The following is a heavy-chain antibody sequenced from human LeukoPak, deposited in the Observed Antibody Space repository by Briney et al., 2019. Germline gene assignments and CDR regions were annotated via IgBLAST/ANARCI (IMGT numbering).Heavy chain of an antibody. D-gene: IGHD2-15*01. J-gene: IGHJ4*02. CDR3: AKGLLAYCSGGSCYLFDY. V-gene: IGHV3-23*01. Sequence: GGSLRLSCAASGFTFSSYAMSWVRQAPGKGLEWVSTISGSGGSTYYADSVKGRFTISRDNSKNTLYLQMNSLRAEDTAVYYCAKGLLAYCSGGSCYLFDYWGQGTLVTVSS. CDR2: ISGSGGST. CDR1: GFTFSSYA.